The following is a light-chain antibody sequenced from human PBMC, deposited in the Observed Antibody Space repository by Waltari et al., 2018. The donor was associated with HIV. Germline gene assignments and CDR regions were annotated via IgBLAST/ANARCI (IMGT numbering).Light chain of an antibody. Sequence: QSALTQPPSASGSPGQSVTISCTGTSSDVGGYNYVSWYQHHPGKAPKLRIYEVSNRPSGVPDRFSGSKSGNTASLTVSVLQAEDEADYYCNSYVGSNNYIFGTGTKVTVL. CDR3: NSYVGSNNYI. CDR2: EVS. CDR1: SSDVGGYNY. J-gene: IGLJ1*01. V-gene: IGLV2-8*01.